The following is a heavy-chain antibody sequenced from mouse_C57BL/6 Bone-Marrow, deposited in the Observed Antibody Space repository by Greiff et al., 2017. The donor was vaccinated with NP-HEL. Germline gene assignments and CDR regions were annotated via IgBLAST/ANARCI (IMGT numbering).Heavy chain of an antibody. D-gene: IGHD4-1*01. V-gene: IGHV1-42*01. CDR1: GYSFTGYY. CDR2: INPSTGGT. J-gene: IGHJ3*01. Sequence: EVMLVESGPELVKPGASVKISCKASGYSFTGYYMNWVKQSPEKSLEWIGEINPSTGGTTYNQKFKAKATLTVDKSSSTAYMQLKSLTSEDSAVYYCAPLAWFAYWGQGTLVTVSA. CDR3: APLAWFAY.